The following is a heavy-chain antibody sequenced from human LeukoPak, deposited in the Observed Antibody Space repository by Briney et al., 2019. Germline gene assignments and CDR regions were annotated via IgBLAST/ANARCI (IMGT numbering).Heavy chain of an antibody. CDR3: ARDLVRGVKYNWFDP. CDR1: GGTFSRYA. Sequence: ASVKVSCKASGGTFSRYAISWVRQAPGQGLEWMGGIIPIFGTANYAQKFQGRVTITADKSTSTAYMELSNLRSEDTAVYYCARDLVRGVKYNWFDPWGQGPLVTVSS. J-gene: IGHJ5*02. V-gene: IGHV1-69*06. D-gene: IGHD3-10*02. CDR2: IIPIFGTA.